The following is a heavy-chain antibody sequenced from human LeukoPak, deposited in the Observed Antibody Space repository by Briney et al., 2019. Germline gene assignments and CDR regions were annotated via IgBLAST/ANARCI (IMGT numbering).Heavy chain of an antibody. CDR3: AKDRQGFGFGEQLDYYYMDV. J-gene: IGHJ6*03. CDR1: ELTFSSYA. CDR2: ISGSGGST. Sequence: GGSLRLSCVASELTFSSYAMSWVRQVPGKGLEWVSVISGSGGSTYYADAVKGRFTISRDNSKNTLYLQINSLRAEDTAVYYCAKDRQGFGFGEQLDYYYMDVWGKGTTVTVSS. V-gene: IGHV3-23*01. D-gene: IGHD3-10*01.